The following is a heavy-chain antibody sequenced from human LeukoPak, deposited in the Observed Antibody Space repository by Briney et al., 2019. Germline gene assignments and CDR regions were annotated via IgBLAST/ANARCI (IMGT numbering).Heavy chain of an antibody. CDR3: ARGLTGSGWYPLFDY. CDR1: GDSMSFYY. CDR2: IYYSGST. D-gene: IGHD6-19*01. V-gene: IGHV4-59*01. Sequence: SETLSLTGTVSGDSMSFYYWSWIRQPPGKGLEWIGYIYYSGSTNYNPSLKSRVTISVDTSKNQFSLKLSSVTAADTAVYYCARGLTGSGWYPLFDYWGQGTLVTVSS. J-gene: IGHJ4*02.